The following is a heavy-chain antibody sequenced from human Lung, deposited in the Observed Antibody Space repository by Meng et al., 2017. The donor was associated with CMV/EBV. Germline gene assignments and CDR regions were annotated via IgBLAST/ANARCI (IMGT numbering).Heavy chain of an antibody. V-gene: IGHV3-23*01. CDR1: GFTFSSYA. D-gene: IGHD6-13*01. Sequence: LSLTXAASGFTFSSYAMTWVRQAPGKGLEWVSSVSGSGSSTYYASSLRGRLTISRDNSKNTLFLQINSLTIADTAVYYCARGFSQYSTQNFFDPWGQGTLVTVSS. CDR3: ARGFSQYSTQNFFDP. J-gene: IGHJ5*02. CDR2: VSGSGSST.